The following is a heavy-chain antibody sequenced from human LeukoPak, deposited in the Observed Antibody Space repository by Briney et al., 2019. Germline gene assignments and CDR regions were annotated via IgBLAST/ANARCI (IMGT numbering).Heavy chain of an antibody. J-gene: IGHJ4*02. D-gene: IGHD3-10*01. V-gene: IGHV4-34*01. CDR2: INHSGST. CDR1: GGSFSDYY. CDR3: ARGGGLLWFGNPAYFDY. Sequence: SETLSLTCAVYGGSFSDYYWSWLRQPPGKGLEWIGEINHSGSTNYNPSLKSRVTISVDTSKNQFSLKLSSVTAADTAVYYCARGGGLLWFGNPAYFDYWGQGTLVTVSS.